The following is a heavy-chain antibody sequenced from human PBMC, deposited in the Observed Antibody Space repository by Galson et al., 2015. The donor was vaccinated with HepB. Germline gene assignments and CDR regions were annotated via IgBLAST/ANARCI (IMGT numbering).Heavy chain of an antibody. CDR1: GFTFSSYW. D-gene: IGHD6-6*01. CDR2: IKEDGSEK. J-gene: IGHJ3*01. V-gene: IGHV3-7*01. Sequence: SLRLSCAASGFTFSSYWMSWVRQGPGKGLEWVANIKEDGSEKYYVDSVKGRFTISRDNAKNSLNLQMNSLRAEDTAVYYCAREYRSSGDVCDFWGQGTMVSVSS. CDR3: AREYRSSGDVCDF.